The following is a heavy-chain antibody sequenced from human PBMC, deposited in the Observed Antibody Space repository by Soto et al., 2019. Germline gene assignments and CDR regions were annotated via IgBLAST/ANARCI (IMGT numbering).Heavy chain of an antibody. J-gene: IGHJ6*02. CDR2: IYSGGST. CDR1: GFTVSSNY. V-gene: IGHV3-53*01. D-gene: IGHD1-20*01. Sequence: GGSLRLSCAASGFTVSSNYMSWVRQAPGKGLEWVSVIYSGGSTYYADSVKGRFTISRDNSKNTLYLQMNSLRAEDTAVYYCARARDNGNELGDYYGLDVWAQGTTGT. CDR3: ARARDNGNELGDYYGLDV.